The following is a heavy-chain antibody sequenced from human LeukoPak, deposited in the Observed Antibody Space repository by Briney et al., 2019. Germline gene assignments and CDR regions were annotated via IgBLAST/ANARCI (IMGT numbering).Heavy chain of an antibody. CDR3: ARDFSGYWFDP. D-gene: IGHD1-26*01. CDR1: GGSISSYY. CDR2: IYYSGST. J-gene: IGHJ5*02. V-gene: IGHV4-59*01. Sequence: SETLSLTCTVSGGSISSYYWSWIRQPPGKGLEWIGYIYYSGSTNYNPSLKSRVTISVDTSKNQFSLKLSSVTAADTAVYYCARDFSGYWFDPWGQGTLVTVSS.